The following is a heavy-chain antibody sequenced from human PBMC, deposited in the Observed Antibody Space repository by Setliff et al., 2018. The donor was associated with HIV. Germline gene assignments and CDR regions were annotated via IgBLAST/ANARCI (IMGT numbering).Heavy chain of an antibody. CDR2: INHSGST. Sequence: SETLSLTCGVYGESLSGYSWNWIRQPPGKGLEWIGEINHSGSTNYNPSLKSRVAISADTSKNQFSLRLSSVIAADTAVYYCARRYSYGFGYWGQGTLVTVS. CDR1: GESLSGYS. J-gene: IGHJ4*02. CDR3: ARRYSYGFGY. V-gene: IGHV4-34*01. D-gene: IGHD5-18*01.